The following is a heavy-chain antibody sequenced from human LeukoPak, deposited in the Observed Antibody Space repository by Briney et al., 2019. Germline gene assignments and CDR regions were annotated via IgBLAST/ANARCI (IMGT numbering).Heavy chain of an antibody. CDR2: IYTSGST. CDR1: GGSISSGSYY. V-gene: IGHV4-61*02. Sequence: SETLSLTCTVSGGSISSGSYYWSWIRQPAGKGLEWIGRIYTSGSTNYNPSLKSRVTISVDTSKNQFSLKLSSVTAADTAVYYCARSGLTGRGDYWGQGTLVTVSS. J-gene: IGHJ4*02. D-gene: IGHD7-27*01. CDR3: ARSGLTGRGDY.